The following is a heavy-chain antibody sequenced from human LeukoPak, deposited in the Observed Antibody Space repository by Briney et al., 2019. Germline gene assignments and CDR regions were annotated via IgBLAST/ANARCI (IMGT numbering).Heavy chain of an antibody. CDR3: ARVSSSGWRRFKGNDAFDI. D-gene: IGHD6-19*01. V-gene: IGHV3-74*01. Sequence: GGSLRLSCAASGFTFSNYWMHWVRQVPGKGLVWVSRINTDGSIRNYADSEKGRFTISGDNAKNTLYLQMYSLRVEDTAVYYCARVSSSGWRRFKGNDAFDIWGQGTMVTVSS. CDR2: INTDGSIR. CDR1: GFTFSNYW. J-gene: IGHJ3*02.